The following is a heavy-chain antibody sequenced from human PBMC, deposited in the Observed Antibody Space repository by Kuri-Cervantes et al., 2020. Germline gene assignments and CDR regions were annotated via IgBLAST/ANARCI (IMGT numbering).Heavy chain of an antibody. V-gene: IGHV3-9*01. D-gene: IGHD1-26*01. CDR3: AKDYRQGYYYYYYMDV. Sequence: GGSLRLSCAASGFTFDDYAMHWVRQAPGKGLEWVSGISWNSGSIGYADSVKGRFTISRDNSKNMLSLQMNSLRTEDTAVYYCAKDYRQGYYYYYYMDVWGKGTTVTVSS. CDR2: ISWNSGSI. CDR1: GFTFDDYA. J-gene: IGHJ6*03.